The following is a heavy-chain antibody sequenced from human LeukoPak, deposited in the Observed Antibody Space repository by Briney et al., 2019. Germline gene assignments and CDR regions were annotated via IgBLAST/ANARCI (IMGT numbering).Heavy chain of an antibody. CDR3: ARFTSGSGSNDYFDY. CDR1: GFTFSDYG. J-gene: IGHJ4*02. D-gene: IGHD3-10*01. CDR2: ISYSSSHI. V-gene: IGHV3-21*01. Sequence: GGSLRLSCAASGFTFSDYGMNWVRQAPGKGLEWVSFISYSSSHIYYADSVKGRFTISRDNAQNSLYLQMNSLRAEDTAVYYCARFTSGSGSNDYFDYWGQGTLVTVSS.